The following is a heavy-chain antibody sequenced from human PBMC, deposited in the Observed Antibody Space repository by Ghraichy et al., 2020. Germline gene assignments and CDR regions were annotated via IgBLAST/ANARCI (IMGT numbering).Heavy chain of an antibody. CDR3: ARVHPYGSFDYGDYVHYYGLDV. V-gene: IGHV1-18*01. CDR2: ISVNSRNT. J-gene: IGHJ6*02. CDR1: DYRFTNYG. D-gene: IGHD4-17*01. Sequence: ASVKVSCKASDYRFTNYGISWVRQAPGQGLEWMGWISVNSRNTNYAQNFQGRVTMTTDRSTDTAYMELRSLRSDDTAVYYCARVHPYGSFDYGDYVHYYGLDVWGQGTAVIVSS.